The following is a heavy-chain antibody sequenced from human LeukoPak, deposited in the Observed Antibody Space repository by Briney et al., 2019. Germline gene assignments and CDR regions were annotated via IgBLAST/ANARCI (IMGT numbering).Heavy chain of an antibody. CDR1: GFTFDDYG. CDR2: INWNGGST. D-gene: IGHD6-13*01. V-gene: IGHV3-20*04. J-gene: IGHJ4*02. CDR3: ARDIREIAAAGTSDY. Sequence: TGGSLRLSCAASGFTFDDYGMSWVRQAPGKGLDWVSGINWNGGSTGYADSVKGRFTISRDNAKNSLYLQMNSLRAEDTALYYCARDIREIAAAGTSDYWGQGTLVTVSS.